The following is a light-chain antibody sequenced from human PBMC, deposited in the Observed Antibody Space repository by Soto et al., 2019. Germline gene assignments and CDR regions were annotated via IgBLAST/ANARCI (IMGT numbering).Light chain of an antibody. CDR3: QQYGSSPLT. CDR1: QSVSSSF. Sequence: EIVLTQSPGTLSLPPGERATLSCRASQSVSSSFLAWYQQKPGQAPRLLIYGASSRATGIPDRFSGSGSGTDFTLTISRLEPEDVAVYYCQQYGSSPLTFGGGTKVEIK. V-gene: IGKV3-20*01. CDR2: GAS. J-gene: IGKJ4*01.